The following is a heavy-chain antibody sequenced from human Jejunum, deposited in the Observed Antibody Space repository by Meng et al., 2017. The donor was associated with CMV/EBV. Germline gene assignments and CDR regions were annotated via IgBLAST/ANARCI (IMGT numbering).Heavy chain of an antibody. J-gene: IGHJ5*02. CDR2: IATGDRFGGRKT. V-gene: IGHV3-48*03. Sequence: WVRQAPGKGLEWVSYIATGDRFGGRKTKYADSVKGRFTISRDDAKNSLFLQMNSLRAEDTAVYYCARAADKGNRIVSSLWSELRMSWGQGPPVTVSS. CDR3: ARAADKGNRIVSSLWSELRMS. D-gene: IGHD2-21*01.